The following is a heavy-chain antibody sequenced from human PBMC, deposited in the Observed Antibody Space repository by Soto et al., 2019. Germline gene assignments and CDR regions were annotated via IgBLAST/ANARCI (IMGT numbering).Heavy chain of an antibody. CDR1: GGTFSNYA. Sequence: SVKVSCKASGGTFSNYAISWVRQAPGQGLEWMGGIIPIFGTANYAQKFQGRVTITADESTSTAYMELSSLRSEDTAVYYCARAHAGYDSSGYPRMDVWGQGTTVTV. CDR3: ARAHAGYDSSGYPRMDV. D-gene: IGHD3-22*01. V-gene: IGHV1-69*13. J-gene: IGHJ6*02. CDR2: IIPIFGTA.